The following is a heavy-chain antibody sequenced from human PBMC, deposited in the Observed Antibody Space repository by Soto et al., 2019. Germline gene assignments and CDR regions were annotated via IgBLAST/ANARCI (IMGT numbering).Heavy chain of an antibody. V-gene: IGHV4-30-2*01. D-gene: IGHD1-20*01. Sequence: SETLSLTCAVSGGSISSGGYSWSWIRQPPGKGLEWIGYIYHSGSTYYNPSLKSRVTISVDRSKNQFSLNLNSVTASDTAVYFCVSQQSNVITQDYFAYWSPRALVTVSS. CDR3: VSQQSNVITQDYFAY. J-gene: IGHJ4*02. CDR2: IYHSGST. CDR1: GGSISSGGYS.